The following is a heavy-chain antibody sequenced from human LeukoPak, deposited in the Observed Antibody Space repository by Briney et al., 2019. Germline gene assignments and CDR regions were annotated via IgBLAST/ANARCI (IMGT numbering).Heavy chain of an antibody. V-gene: IGHV3-23*01. CDR2: ISGSGGST. D-gene: IGHD2/OR15-2a*01. J-gene: IGHJ4*02. CDR3: AKAPPSLSSPDN. CDR1: GFTFSNYV. Sequence: GGSLRLSCVASGFTFSNYVLIWVRQAPGKGLGWVSVISGSGGSTYYADSVKGRFTISRDNSKNTLFLQMNSLRAEDTAVYYCAKAPPSLSSPDNWGQGTLVTVSS.